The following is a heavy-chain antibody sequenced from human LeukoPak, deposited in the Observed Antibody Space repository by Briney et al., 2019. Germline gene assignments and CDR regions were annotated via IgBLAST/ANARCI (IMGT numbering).Heavy chain of an antibody. CDR2: IWYDGNYK. D-gene: IGHD3-3*01. V-gene: IGHV3-33*06. Sequence: GGSLRLSCAASGFTFSSYGMHWVRQAPGQGLEWVAVIWYDGNYKFYADSVEGRFTISRDNSKNILYLQMNSLSAEDTAVYYCAKDLGDFWSGYYTGLDYWGQGTLATVSS. CDR1: GFTFSSYG. CDR3: AKDLGDFWSGYYTGLDY. J-gene: IGHJ4*02.